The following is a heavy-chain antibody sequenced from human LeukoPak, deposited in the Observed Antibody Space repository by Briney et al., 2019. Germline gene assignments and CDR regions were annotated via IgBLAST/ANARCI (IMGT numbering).Heavy chain of an antibody. Sequence: ASVKVSCKASGYTFTSYDINWVRQAPGQGLEWMGWINPNSGGTNYAQKFQGRVTMTRDTSISTAYMELSRLRSDDTAVYYCARVSYITGTTYYWGQGTLVTVSS. D-gene: IGHD1-7*01. J-gene: IGHJ4*02. CDR3: ARVSYITGTTYY. CDR1: GYTFTSYD. CDR2: INPNSGGT. V-gene: IGHV1-2*02.